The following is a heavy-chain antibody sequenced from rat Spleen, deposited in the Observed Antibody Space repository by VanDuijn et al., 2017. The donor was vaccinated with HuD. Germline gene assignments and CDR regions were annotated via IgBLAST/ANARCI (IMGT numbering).Heavy chain of an antibody. Sequence: EVQLVESGGGLVQPGRSLKLSCAASGFSFTNYGMAWVRQAPTKGLEWVATISNDGSSTYYRDSVKGRFIIFRDNAKNSLYLQMDSLRSEDTATYYCTRGDWEGRSFDYWGQGVMVTVSS. V-gene: IGHV5-29*01. CDR3: TRGDWEGRSFDY. CDR2: ISNDGSST. D-gene: IGHD5-1*01. CDR1: GFSFTNYG. J-gene: IGHJ2*01.